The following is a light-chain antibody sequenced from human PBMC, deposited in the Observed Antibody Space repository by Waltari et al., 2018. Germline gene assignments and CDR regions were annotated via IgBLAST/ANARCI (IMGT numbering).Light chain of an antibody. J-gene: IGLJ2*01. Sequence: QSILTQTASVSASPGHSLTISCTENSSAARGTTTVSWYQQHPGKATKLMIYEVNKRPSGVSYRFSGSKSGNTASLTISGLQAEDEANYYCSSYASISTLIFGGGTKLTVL. CDR2: EVN. CDR3: SSYASISTLI. CDR1: SSAARGTTT. V-gene: IGLV2-14*01.